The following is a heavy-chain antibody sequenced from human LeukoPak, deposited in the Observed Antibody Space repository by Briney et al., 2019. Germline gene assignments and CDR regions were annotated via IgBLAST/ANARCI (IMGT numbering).Heavy chain of an antibody. D-gene: IGHD1-26*01. CDR2: INPNSGGT. CDR3: ARDQYSGSYGSIDY. Sequence: ASVKVSCKASGYTFTGYYMHWVRQAPGQGLEWIGWINPNSGGTNYAQKFQGRVTMTRDTSISTAYMELSRLRSDDTAVYYCARDQYSGSYGSIDYWGQGTLVTVSS. J-gene: IGHJ4*02. CDR1: GYTFTGYY. V-gene: IGHV1-2*02.